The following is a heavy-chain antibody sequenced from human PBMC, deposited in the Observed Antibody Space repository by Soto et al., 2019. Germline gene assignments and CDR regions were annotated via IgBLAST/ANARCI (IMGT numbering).Heavy chain of an antibody. J-gene: IGHJ6*02. CDR3: ATYLTGYYRTYYYYGMDV. CDR2: ISGSGGST. V-gene: IGHV3-23*01. Sequence: GGSLRLSCAASGFTFSSYAMSWVRQAPGKXLEWVSAISGSGGSTYYADSVKGRFTISRDNSKNTLYLQMNSLRAEDTAVYYCATYLTGYYRTYYYYGMDVWGQGSTVTVSS. D-gene: IGHD3-9*01. CDR1: GFTFSSYA.